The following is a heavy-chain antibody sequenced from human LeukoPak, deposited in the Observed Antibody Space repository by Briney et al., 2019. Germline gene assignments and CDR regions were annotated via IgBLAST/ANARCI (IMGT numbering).Heavy chain of an antibody. CDR3: ARSPEEPVSCFFDY. V-gene: IGHV1-18*01. J-gene: IGHJ4*02. D-gene: IGHD1-14*01. CDR2: INAYNGNT. Sequence: ASVKVSCKASGYTFTSYGISWVRQAPGQGLEWMGWINAYNGNTNYAQKLQGRVTMTTDTSTSTAYMELRSLRSDDTAVYYCARSPEEPVSCFFDYWGQGTLVTVSS. CDR1: GYTFTSYG.